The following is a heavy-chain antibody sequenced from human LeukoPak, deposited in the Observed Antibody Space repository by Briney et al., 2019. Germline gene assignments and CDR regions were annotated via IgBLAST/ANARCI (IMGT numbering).Heavy chain of an antibody. CDR2: INPNSGGT. Sequence: ASVKVSCKASGYTFTGYYMHWVRQAPGQGLEWMGWINPNSGGTNYAQKFQGRDTMTRDTSISTAYMELSRLRSDDTAVYYCARHHGPGYYYMDVWGKGNTVTVSS. CDR1: GYTFTGYY. J-gene: IGHJ6*03. V-gene: IGHV1-2*02. CDR3: ARHHGPGYYYMDV. D-gene: IGHD1-14*01.